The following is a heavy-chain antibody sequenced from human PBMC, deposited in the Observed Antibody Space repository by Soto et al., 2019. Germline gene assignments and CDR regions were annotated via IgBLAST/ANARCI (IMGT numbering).Heavy chain of an antibody. D-gene: IGHD3-3*01. J-gene: IGHJ6*02. CDR3: ARDPVWSSYHYYGMDV. CDR2: ISSSSSTI. Sequence: EVQLVESGGGLVQPGGSLSLSCAASGFTFSSYSMNWVRQAAGKGLEWVSYISSSSSTIYYADSVKGRFTISRDNAKNSLYLQMNSLRDEDTAVYYCARDPVWSSYHYYGMDVWGQGTTVTVSS. CDR1: GFTFSSYS. V-gene: IGHV3-48*02.